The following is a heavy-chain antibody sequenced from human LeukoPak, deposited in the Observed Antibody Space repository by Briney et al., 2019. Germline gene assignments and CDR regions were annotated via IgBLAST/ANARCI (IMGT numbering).Heavy chain of an antibody. CDR3: AGDSSSWTSWFDP. J-gene: IGHJ5*02. V-gene: IGHV4-59*01. CDR2: IYYSGST. CDR1: GGSISSYY. Sequence: SETLSLTCTVSGGSISSYYWSWIRQPPGKGLEWIGYIYYSGSTNYNPSLKSRVTISVDTSKNQFSLKLSSVTAADTAVYYCAGDSSSWTSWFDPWGQGTLVTVSS. D-gene: IGHD6-13*01.